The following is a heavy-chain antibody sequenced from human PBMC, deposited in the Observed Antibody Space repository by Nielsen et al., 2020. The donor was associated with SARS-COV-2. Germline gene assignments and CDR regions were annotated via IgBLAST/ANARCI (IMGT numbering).Heavy chain of an antibody. J-gene: IGHJ4*02. V-gene: IGHV3-11*03. D-gene: IGHD6-19*01. Sequence: GESLKISCAASGFTFSDYYMSWIRQAPGKGLEWVSYISSSSSYTNYADSVKGRFTISRDNAKSSLYLQMNSLRAEDTAVYYCASVIAVAGIDYWGQGTLVTVSS. CDR1: GFTFSDYY. CDR2: ISSSSSYT. CDR3: ASVIAVAGIDY.